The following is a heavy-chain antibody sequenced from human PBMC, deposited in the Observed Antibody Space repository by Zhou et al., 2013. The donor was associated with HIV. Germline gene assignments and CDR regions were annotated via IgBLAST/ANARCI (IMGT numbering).Heavy chain of an antibody. CDR3: ARDGGYCSGDICYSQIMDV. V-gene: IGHV1-69*04. D-gene: IGHD2-8*02. CDR2: ILPILGII. J-gene: IGHJ6*04. Sequence: QVQLVQSGPEVKKPGSPVKISCKASGGTFSDYAISWVRQAPGQGLEWMGRILPILGIINYAQNFQDRITITADKSTTTAYMELNSLRSDDTAVYFCARDGGYCSGDICYSQIMDVWAKGPRSVSPQ. CDR1: GGTFSDYA.